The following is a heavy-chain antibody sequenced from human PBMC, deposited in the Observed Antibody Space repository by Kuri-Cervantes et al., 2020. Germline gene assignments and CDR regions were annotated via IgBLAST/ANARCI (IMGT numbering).Heavy chain of an antibody. V-gene: IGHV3-30*03. CDR3: ARGPRYCSSTSCRGNWFDP. CDR1: GFTFSSYG. Sequence: GESLKISCAASGFTFSSYGMHWVRQAPGKGLERVAVISYDGSNKYYADSVKGRFTISRDNSKNTLYLQMNSLRAEDTAVYYCARGPRYCSSTSCRGNWFDPWGQGTLVTVPQ. J-gene: IGHJ5*02. CDR2: ISYDGSNK. D-gene: IGHD2-2*01.